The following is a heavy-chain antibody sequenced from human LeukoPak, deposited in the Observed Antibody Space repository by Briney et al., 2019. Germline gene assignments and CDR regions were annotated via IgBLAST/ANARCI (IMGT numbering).Heavy chain of an antibody. CDR1: GFTFSSYA. Sequence: GGSLILSCAASGFTFSSYAMSWVRQAPGKGLEWVANIKQDGSEKYYLDSVKGRFTISRDNAKNSVYLQMNSLRAEDTAVYHCARDGQPFDFWGQGILVTVPS. CDR2: IKQDGSEK. CDR3: ARDGQPFDF. V-gene: IGHV3-7*05. D-gene: IGHD3/OR15-3a*01. J-gene: IGHJ4*02.